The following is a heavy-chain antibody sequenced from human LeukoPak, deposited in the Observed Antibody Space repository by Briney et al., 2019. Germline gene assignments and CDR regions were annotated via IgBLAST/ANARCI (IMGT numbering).Heavy chain of an antibody. D-gene: IGHD6-19*01. CDR3: ARRFSSGWLIDY. CDR2: IIPIFGTA. J-gene: IGHJ4*02. Sequence: SVKVSCKASGGTFSSYAISWVRQAPGQGLEWMGGIIPIFGTANYAQKFQGRVTITTDESTSTAYMELSSLRSEDTAVYYCARRFSSGWLIDYWGQGTLVTVSS. V-gene: IGHV1-69*05. CDR1: GGTFSSYA.